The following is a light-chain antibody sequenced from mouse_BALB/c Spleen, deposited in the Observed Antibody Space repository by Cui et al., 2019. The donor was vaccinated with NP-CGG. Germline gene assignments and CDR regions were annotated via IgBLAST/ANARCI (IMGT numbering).Light chain of an antibody. CDR3: ALWYSNHWV. V-gene: IGLV1*01. J-gene: IGLJ1*01. Sequence: HAVVTQESALTTSPGETVTLTCLSSTGVVTTSHYDNWGPKKPDHLFTGLIGGTNNRAPGVPARFSGSLIGDKAALTITGAQTEDEAIYFCALWYSNHWVFGGGTKLTVL. CDR1: TGVVTTSHY. CDR2: GTN.